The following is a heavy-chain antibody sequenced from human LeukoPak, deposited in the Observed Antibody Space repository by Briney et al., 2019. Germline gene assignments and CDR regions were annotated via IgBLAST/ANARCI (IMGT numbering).Heavy chain of an antibody. Sequence: GGSLRLSCAASGFTFSSYATSWVRQAPGKGLEWVAYIGTSSSTIYQAKSVKGRFSISRDNAKNSLFLQMDSLRVEDTAVYYCARDRGTFGVVDSWGQGTLVAVSS. D-gene: IGHD3-3*01. CDR1: GFTFSSYA. V-gene: IGHV3-48*04. CDR2: IGTSSSTI. CDR3: ARDRGTFGVVDS. J-gene: IGHJ4*02.